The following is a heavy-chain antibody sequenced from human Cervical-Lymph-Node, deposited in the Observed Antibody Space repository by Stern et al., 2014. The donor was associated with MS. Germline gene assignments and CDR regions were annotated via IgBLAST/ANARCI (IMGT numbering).Heavy chain of an antibody. D-gene: IGHD5-18*01. CDR2: IYHSGST. Sequence: VQLVESGSGLVKPSQTLSLTCAVSGGSISSGGYSWSWIRQPPGKGLEWIGYIYHSGSTYYNPSLKSRVTISVDRSKNQFSLKLSSVTAADTAVYYCARAPERTAYYYYYGMDVWGQGTTVTVSS. V-gene: IGHV4-30-2*01. J-gene: IGHJ6*02. CDR1: GGSISSGGYS. CDR3: ARAPERTAYYYYYGMDV.